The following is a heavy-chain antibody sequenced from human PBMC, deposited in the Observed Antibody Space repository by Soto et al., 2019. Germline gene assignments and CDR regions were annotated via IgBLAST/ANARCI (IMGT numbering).Heavy chain of an antibody. CDR2: IYPGDSDT. V-gene: IGHV5-51*01. J-gene: IGHJ6*02. CDR3: ARLYGSGSYYPRATYYYYYGMDV. CDR1: GYSFTSYW. D-gene: IGHD3-10*01. Sequence: GESLKISCKGSGYSFTSYWIGWVRQMPGKGLEWMGIIYPGDSDTRYSPSFQGQVTISADKSISTAYLQWSSLKASDTAMYYCARLYGSGSYYPRATYYYYYGMDVWGQGTTVTVSS.